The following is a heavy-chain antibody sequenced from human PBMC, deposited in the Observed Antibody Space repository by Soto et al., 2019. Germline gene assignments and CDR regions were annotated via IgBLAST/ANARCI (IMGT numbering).Heavy chain of an antibody. V-gene: IGHV4-39*01. CDR1: GGSISSSSYY. CDR3: ARLPRLAVAAMGWFDP. J-gene: IGHJ5*02. CDR2: IYYSGST. Sequence: SETLSLTCTVSGGSISSSSYYWGWIRQPPGKGLEWIGSIYYSGSTYYNPSLKSRVTISVDTSKNQFSLKLSSVTAADTAVYYCARLPRLAVAAMGWFDPWGQGTLVTVSS. D-gene: IGHD6-19*01.